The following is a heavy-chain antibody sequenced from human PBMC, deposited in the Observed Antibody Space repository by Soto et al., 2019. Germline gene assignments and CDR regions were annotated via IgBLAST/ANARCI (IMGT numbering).Heavy chain of an antibody. CDR1: GYTFTDYY. D-gene: IGHD2-2*01. J-gene: IGHJ6*02. Sequence: SVKVSCKASGYTFTDYYMHWVRQAPGQGLEWMGWINLNSGGTQYAQNFQGWVTMTRDTSISTAYMEVSRLRSDDTAVYYCARDSGGAIVVVPAAYGMDVWGQGTTVTVSS. CDR3: ARDSGGAIVVVPAAYGMDV. CDR2: INLNSGGT. V-gene: IGHV1-2*04.